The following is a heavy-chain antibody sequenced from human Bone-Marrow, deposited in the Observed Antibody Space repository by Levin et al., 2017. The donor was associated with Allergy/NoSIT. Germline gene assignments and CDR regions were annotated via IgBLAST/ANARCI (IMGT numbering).Heavy chain of an antibody. CDR2: IKSKTDGGTT. V-gene: IGHV3-15*01. D-gene: IGHD5-12*01. Sequence: PGGSLRLSCAASGFTFSNAWMSWVRQAPGKGLEWVGRIKSKTDGGTTDYAAPVKGRFTISRDDSKNTLYLQMNSLKTEDTAVYYCTPTEDIVATIPKFYYYDGMDVWGQGTTVTVSS. CDR3: TPTEDIVATIPKFYYYDGMDV. J-gene: IGHJ6*02. CDR1: GFTFSNAW.